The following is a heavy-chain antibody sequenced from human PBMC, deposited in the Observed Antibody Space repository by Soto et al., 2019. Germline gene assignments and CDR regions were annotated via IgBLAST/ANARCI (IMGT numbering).Heavy chain of an antibody. Sequence: EVQLVESGGGLVQPGRSLRLSCAASGFSFDDYAMHWVRQAPGKGLEWVSGISWSSGTIGYADSVKGRFTISRDNAKNSLYLQMNSLRAEDTALYYCAKDYCGTTSCYCNYWGQGTLVTVSS. J-gene: IGHJ4*02. CDR3: AKDYCGTTSCYCNY. CDR1: GFSFDDYA. V-gene: IGHV3-9*01. D-gene: IGHD2-2*01. CDR2: ISWSSGTI.